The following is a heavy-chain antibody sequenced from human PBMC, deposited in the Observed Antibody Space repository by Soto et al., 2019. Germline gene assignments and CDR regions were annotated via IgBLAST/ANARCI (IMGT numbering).Heavy chain of an antibody. CDR3: AKDLREYGYYDSSGYLDY. D-gene: IGHD3-22*01. CDR1: RFTFSSYA. CDR2: ISNSGGST. J-gene: IGHJ4*02. Sequence: GGSLRLSCAASRFTFSSYAMSWVRQAPGKGLEWVSGISNSGGSTYYADSVKGRFTISRDNSKNTLYLQMNSLRAEDTAVYYCAKDLREYGYYDSSGYLDYWGQGTLVTVSS. V-gene: IGHV3-23*01.